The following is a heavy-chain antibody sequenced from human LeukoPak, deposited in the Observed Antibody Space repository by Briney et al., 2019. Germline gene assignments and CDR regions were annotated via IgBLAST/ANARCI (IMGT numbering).Heavy chain of an antibody. J-gene: IGHJ3*02. CDR1: GYSFTNYW. CDR2: IYPGDSDT. Sequence: GESLKISCKGSGYSFTNYWIGWVRQMPGKGLEWMGIIYPGDSDTRYSPSFQGQVTISADKSISTAYLQWNNLKASDTAMYYCAGQDIVVVATATRAFDIWGQGTMVTVSS. CDR3: AGQDIVVVATATRAFDI. D-gene: IGHD2-15*01. V-gene: IGHV5-51*01.